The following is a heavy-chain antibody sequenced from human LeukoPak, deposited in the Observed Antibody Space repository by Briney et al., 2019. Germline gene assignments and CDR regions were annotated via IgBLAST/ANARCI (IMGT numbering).Heavy chain of an antibody. V-gene: IGHV3-48*01. CDR1: GFTFSSYS. CDR3: ARGISIVGAAGDAFDI. Sequence: PGGSLRLSCAASGFTFSSYSMNWVRQAPGKGLEWVSYISSSSSTIYYADSVKGRFTISRDNSKNTLYPQMNSLRAEDTAVYYCARGISIVGAAGDAFDIWGQGTMVTVSS. D-gene: IGHD1-26*01. CDR2: ISSSSSTI. J-gene: IGHJ3*02.